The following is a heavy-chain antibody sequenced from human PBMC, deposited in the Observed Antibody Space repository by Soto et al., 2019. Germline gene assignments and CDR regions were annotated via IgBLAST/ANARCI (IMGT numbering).Heavy chain of an antibody. CDR3: ASIGCSGGSCYSRRAVDAFDI. Sequence: QVQLVQSGAEVKKPGSSVKVSCKASGGTFSCYTISWVRQAPGQGLEWMGRIIPILGIANYAQKFQGRVTITADKSTSTAYMELSSLRSEDTAVYYCASIGCSGGSCYSRRAVDAFDIWGQGTMVTVSS. V-gene: IGHV1-69*02. CDR2: IIPILGIA. D-gene: IGHD2-15*01. CDR1: GGTFSCYT. J-gene: IGHJ3*02.